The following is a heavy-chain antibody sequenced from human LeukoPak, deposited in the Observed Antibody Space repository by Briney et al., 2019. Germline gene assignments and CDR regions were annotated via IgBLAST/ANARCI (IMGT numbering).Heavy chain of an antibody. J-gene: IGHJ2*01. CDR2: IWYDGSNK. CDR3: ARGDYYASTGEWYFDL. CDR1: GFTFSSYG. V-gene: IGHV3-33*03. D-gene: IGHD3-22*01. Sequence: PGGSLRLSCAASGFTFSSYGMHWVRQAPGKGLEWVAVIWYDGSNKYYADSVKGRFTISRDNAKNTLYLQMNSLRAEDTAVCYCARGDYYASTGEWYFDLWGRGTLVTVSS.